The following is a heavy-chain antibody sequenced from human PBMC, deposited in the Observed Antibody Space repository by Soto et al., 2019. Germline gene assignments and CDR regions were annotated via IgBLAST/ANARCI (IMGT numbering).Heavy chain of an antibody. CDR1: GESFTGNY. D-gene: IGHD2-15*01. J-gene: IGHJ4*02. CDR3: ARQKSSTYWPT. CDR2: INHRGST. V-gene: IGHV4-34*01. Sequence: PSETLSLTCAVYGESFTGNYCSFIRQPPGKGLEWIGEINHRGSTNCIPSLKSRVTISIDTSKKQLSLKLNSVTAADTAVYYCARQKSSTYWPTWGQGTLVTVSS.